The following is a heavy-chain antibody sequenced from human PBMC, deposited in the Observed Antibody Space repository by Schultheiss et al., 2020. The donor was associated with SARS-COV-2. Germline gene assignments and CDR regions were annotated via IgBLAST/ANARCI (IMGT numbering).Heavy chain of an antibody. CDR3: AREGEFHYGMDV. Sequence: GESLKISCAASGFTVSSNYMSWVRQAPGKGLEWVAVISYDGSNKYYADSVKGRFTISRDNSKNTLYLQMNSLRAEDTAVYYCAREGEFHYGMDVWGQGTTVTVSS. V-gene: IGHV3-30*03. J-gene: IGHJ6*02. D-gene: IGHD2-21*01. CDR2: ISYDGSNK. CDR1: GFTVSSNY.